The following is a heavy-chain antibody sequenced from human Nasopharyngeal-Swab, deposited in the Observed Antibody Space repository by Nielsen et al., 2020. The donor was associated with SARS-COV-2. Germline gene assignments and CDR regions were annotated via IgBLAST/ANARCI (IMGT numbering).Heavy chain of an antibody. CDR2: INHSGST. CDR3: ARGLSGIVPSPILGLGPYYYYYYMDV. V-gene: IGHV4-34*01. J-gene: IGHJ6*03. CDR1: GGSFSADY. Sequence: SEPLSLTCAVYGGSFSADYWRWIRQPPGRGREWIGEINHSGSTNYNPSLKRRVTISVYPSKNQFSMRLSSVTAADTAVYYCARGLSGIVPSPILGLGPYYYYYYMDVWGKGTTVTVSS. D-gene: IGHD7-27*01.